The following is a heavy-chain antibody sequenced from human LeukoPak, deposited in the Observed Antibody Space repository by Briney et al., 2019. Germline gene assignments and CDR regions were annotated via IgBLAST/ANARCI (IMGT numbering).Heavy chain of an antibody. D-gene: IGHD4-23*01. J-gene: IGHJ4*02. CDR1: GFTFDDYG. CDR2: INWNGGST. Sequence: GGSLRLSCAASGFTFDDYGMSWVRHAPGKGLEWVSGINWNGGSTGYADSVKGRFTISRDSAKNSLYLQMNSLRAEDTALYYCARATTVVTRVGCDCWGQGTLVTVSS. CDR3: ARATTVVTRVGCDC. V-gene: IGHV3-20*04.